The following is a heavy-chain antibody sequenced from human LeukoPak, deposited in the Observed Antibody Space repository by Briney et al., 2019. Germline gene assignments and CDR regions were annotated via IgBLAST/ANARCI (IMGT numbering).Heavy chain of an antibody. D-gene: IGHD4-17*01. V-gene: IGHV1-69*05. CDR2: IIPIFGTA. J-gene: IGHJ4*02. CDR1: GGTFSSYA. CDR3: ARDDPPTYGDPDSEFDY. Sequence: SVKVSCKASGGTFSSYAISWVRQAPGQGLEWMGRIIPIFGTANYAQKFQGRVTITTDESTGTAYMELSSLRSEDTAVYYCARDDPPTYGDPDSEFDYWGQGTLVTVSS.